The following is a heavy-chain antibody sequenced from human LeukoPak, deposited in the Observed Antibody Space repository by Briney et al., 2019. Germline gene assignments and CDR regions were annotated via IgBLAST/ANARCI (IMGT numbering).Heavy chain of an antibody. J-gene: IGHJ4*02. CDR1: RFTFSSYG. CDR3: SKDALVRSWYEPPDY. Sequence: GGSLRLSCAASRFTFSSYGMHWGRQAPGKGLEWVAVISYDGSNKYYAESVKGRFTISRDNSKNTLFLQMNSLRTEDTAAYYDSKDALVRSWYEPPDYSGQGTLVTVSS. D-gene: IGHD6-13*01. V-gene: IGHV3-30*18. CDR2: ISYDGSNK.